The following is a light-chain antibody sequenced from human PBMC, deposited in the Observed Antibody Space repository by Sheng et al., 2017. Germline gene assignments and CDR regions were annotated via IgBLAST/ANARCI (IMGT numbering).Light chain of an antibody. V-gene: IGLV1-51*01. Sequence: QSVLTQPPSVSAAPGQKVTISCSGSSSNIGNNYVSWYQQLPGTAPKLLIYDNDNRPSGIPDRFSGSKSGTSATLDITGLQTGDEADYYCATWDISLSVSYVLGTGTKVTVL. CDR1: SSNIGNNY. CDR2: DND. CDR3: ATWDISLSVSYV. J-gene: IGLJ1*01.